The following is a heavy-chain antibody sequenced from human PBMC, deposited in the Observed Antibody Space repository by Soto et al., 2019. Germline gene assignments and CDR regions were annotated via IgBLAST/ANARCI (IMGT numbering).Heavy chain of an antibody. V-gene: IGHV1-69*13. CDR2: IIPIFGTA. J-gene: IGHJ3*02. CDR3: ARNTVTKGAFDI. CDR1: GGTFSSYA. D-gene: IGHD4-17*01. Sequence: ASVKVSCKASGGTFSSYAISWVRQAPGQGLEWMGGIIPIFGTANYAQKFQGRVTITADESTSTAYMELSSLRSEDTAVYYCARNTVTKGAFDIWGQGTMVTVSS.